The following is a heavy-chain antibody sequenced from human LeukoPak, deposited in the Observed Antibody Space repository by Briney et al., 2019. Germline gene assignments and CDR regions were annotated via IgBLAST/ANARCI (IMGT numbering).Heavy chain of an antibody. CDR1: GASISSSY. CDR3: ARSPYGSTSTNYYMDV. J-gene: IGHJ6*03. D-gene: IGHD2-2*01. CDR2: IYYSGST. Sequence: PSETLSLTCTVSGASISSSYWSWIRQPPGKGLEWIGYIYYSGSTNYNPSLKGRVTISIDTSKNHFSLKLSSVTAADTALHYCARSPYGSTSTNYYMDVWGKGTTVTVSS. V-gene: IGHV4-59*01.